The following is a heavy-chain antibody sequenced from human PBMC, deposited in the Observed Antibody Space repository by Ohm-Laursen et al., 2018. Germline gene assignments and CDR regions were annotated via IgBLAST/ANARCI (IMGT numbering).Heavy chain of an antibody. CDR2: IWYDGSNK. D-gene: IGHD4-11*01. J-gene: IGHJ3*01. V-gene: IGHV3-33*01. CDR1: GFTFSSYG. Sequence: SLRLSCAASGFTFSSYGMHWVRQAPGKGLEWVAVIWYDGSNKYYADSVKGRFTISRDNSKNTLYLQMNSLRAEDTVVYHCASRRIVTMDRGAFNVWGQGTMVTVSS. CDR3: ASRRIVTMDRGAFNV.